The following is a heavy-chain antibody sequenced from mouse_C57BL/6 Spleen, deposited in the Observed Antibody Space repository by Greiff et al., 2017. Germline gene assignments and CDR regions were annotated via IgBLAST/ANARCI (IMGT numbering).Heavy chain of an antibody. CDR1: GYTFTSYT. D-gene: IGHD2-4*01. Sequence: QVQLQQSGAELARPGASVKMSCKASGYTFTSYTMHWVKQRPGQGLEWVGYINPSSGYTKYTQKFKDKATLTADKSSSTAYLQLSSLTSADSAVYSCSRGDYDGAWFAYWGQGTLVTVSA. J-gene: IGHJ3*01. V-gene: IGHV1-4*01. CDR3: SRGDYDGAWFAY. CDR2: INPSSGYT.